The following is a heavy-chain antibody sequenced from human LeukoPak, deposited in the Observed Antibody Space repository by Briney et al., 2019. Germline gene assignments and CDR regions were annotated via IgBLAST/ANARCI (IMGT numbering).Heavy chain of an antibody. Sequence: SETLSLTCTVSGGSISNYYWNWIRQSPGRELEWIGYIYNSGSTNYNPSLKSRVTISVDTSKNQFSLKLSSVTAADTAVYYCARLRFLEWLLPEYYFDYWGQGTLVTVSS. CDR1: GGSISNYY. J-gene: IGHJ4*02. D-gene: IGHD3-3*01. CDR2: IYNSGST. V-gene: IGHV4-59*12. CDR3: ARLRFLEWLLPEYYFDY.